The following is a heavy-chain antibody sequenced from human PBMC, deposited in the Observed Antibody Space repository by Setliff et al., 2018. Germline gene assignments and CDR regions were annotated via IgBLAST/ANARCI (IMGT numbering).Heavy chain of an antibody. D-gene: IGHD3-3*01. J-gene: IGHJ5*02. Sequence: ASVKVPCKASGYTFTSYGISWVRQAPGQGLEWMGWISAYNGNTNYAQKLQGRVTITRNTSISTAYMELSSLRSEDTAVYYCARGRRGNYDFWSGYSNWFDPWGQGTLVTVSS. CDR1: GYTFTSYG. V-gene: IGHV1-18*01. CDR3: ARGRRGNYDFWSGYSNWFDP. CDR2: ISAYNGNT.